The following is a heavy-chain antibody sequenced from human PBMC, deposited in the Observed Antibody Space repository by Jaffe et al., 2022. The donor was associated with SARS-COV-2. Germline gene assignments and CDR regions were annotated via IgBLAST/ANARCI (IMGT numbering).Heavy chain of an antibody. D-gene: IGHD6-19*01. Sequence: QVQLVQSGSELKKPGASVKVSCKASGYTFNKYALNWVRQAPGQGPEWMGWINTYTGNPTYAQGFTGRFVFSLDTSVSTAYLQISSLKAEDTAVYYCARDPWAGVKPDAFDIWGQGTMVTVSS. CDR3: ARDPWAGVKPDAFDI. CDR1: GYTFNKYA. V-gene: IGHV7-4-1*02. J-gene: IGHJ3*02. CDR2: INTYTGNP.